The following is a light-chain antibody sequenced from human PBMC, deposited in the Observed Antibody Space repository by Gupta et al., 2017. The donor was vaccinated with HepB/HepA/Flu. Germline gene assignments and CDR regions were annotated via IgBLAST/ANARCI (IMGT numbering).Light chain of an antibody. CDR3: QQRSNWPRT. CDR2: ETS. V-gene: IGKV3-11*01. CDR1: QSVTSN. Sequence: EIVFTHSPGTLSLSPGERATLSCRASQSVTSNLAWYQHKPGQAPRLLIYETSNRATGIPARFSGSGSGTDFTLTISSVETEDFAVYYCQQRSNWPRTFGGGTNVEIK. J-gene: IGKJ4*01.